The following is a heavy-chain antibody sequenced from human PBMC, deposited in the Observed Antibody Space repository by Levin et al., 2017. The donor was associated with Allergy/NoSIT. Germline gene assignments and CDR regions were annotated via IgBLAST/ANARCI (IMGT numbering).Heavy chain of an antibody. CDR2: IRSKAYGGTT. Sequence: PGGSLRLSCTASGFTFGDYAMSWFRQAPGKGLEWVGFIRSKAYGGTTEYAASVKGRFTISRDDSKSIAYLQMNSLKTEDTAVYYCTRDSGRSSSWLTLAFDSWGQGTMVTVSS. J-gene: IGHJ3*02. CDR1: GFTFGDYA. V-gene: IGHV3-49*03. D-gene: IGHD6-13*01. CDR3: TRDSGRSSSWLTLAFDS.